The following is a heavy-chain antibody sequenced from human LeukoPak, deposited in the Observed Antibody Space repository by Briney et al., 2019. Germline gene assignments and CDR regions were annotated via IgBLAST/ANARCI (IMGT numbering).Heavy chain of an antibody. Sequence: GGSLRLSCAASGFTFSNYGMHWVRQAPGKGLEWVAFIRYDGGNKYYADSVKGRFTISRDNAKNSLYLQMNSLRAEDTALYHCAKDGGRGYSGYVYYYYYYGMDVWGQGTTVTVSS. CDR1: GFTFSNYG. CDR2: IRYDGGNK. J-gene: IGHJ6*02. CDR3: AKDGGRGYSGYVYYYYYYGMDV. D-gene: IGHD5-12*01. V-gene: IGHV3-30*02.